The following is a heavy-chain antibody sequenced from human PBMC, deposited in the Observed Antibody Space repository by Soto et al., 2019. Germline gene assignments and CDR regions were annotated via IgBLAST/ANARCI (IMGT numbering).Heavy chain of an antibody. CDR3: ARPSGLLGQYSALPEF. CDR1: GDSFSSYT. J-gene: IGHJ4*02. CDR2: IIPIFHST. Sequence: QVQLVQSGAEARKPGSSVKISCTVSGDSFSSYTLTWVRQAPGQGLEWMGGIIPIFHSTIYSQRFKGRVTFTADDSTNTAYLQRTNLRFDDTAIYYCARPSGLLGQYSALPEFWGQGTLVSVSS. D-gene: IGHD5-12*01. V-gene: IGHV1-69*19.